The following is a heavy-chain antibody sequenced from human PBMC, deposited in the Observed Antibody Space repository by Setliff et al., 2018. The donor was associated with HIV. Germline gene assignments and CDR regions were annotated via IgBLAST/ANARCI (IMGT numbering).Heavy chain of an antibody. CDR3: AKDSGNSGWYLDY. J-gene: IGHJ4*02. CDR1: GFTFSNYA. Sequence: TGGSLRLSCAASGFTFSNYAMSWVRQAPGKGLEWVSGISGSGRASHYADSVEGRFTISRDNSKNTLYLQMNSLRAEDTAVYYCAKDSGNSGWYLDYWGQGILVTVSS. V-gene: IGHV3-23*01. CDR2: ISGSGRAS. D-gene: IGHD6-19*01.